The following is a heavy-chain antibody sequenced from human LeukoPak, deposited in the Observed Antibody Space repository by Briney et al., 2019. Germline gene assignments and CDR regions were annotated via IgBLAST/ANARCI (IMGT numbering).Heavy chain of an antibody. CDR3: AKDLFRNDLFGLDY. D-gene: IGHD1-1*01. CDR2: ISWNSGSI. J-gene: IGHJ4*02. V-gene: IGHV3-9*03. Sequence: HSGGSLRLXCAASGFTFDDYAMHWVRQAPGKGLEWVSGISWNSGSIGYADSVKGRFTISRDNAKNSLYLQMNSLRAEDMALYYCAKDLFRNDLFGLDYWGQGTLVTVSS. CDR1: GFTFDDYA.